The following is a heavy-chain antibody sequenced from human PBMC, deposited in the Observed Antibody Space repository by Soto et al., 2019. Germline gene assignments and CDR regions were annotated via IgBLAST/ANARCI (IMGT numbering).Heavy chain of an antibody. D-gene: IGHD4-17*01. CDR2: IYYSGST. Sequence: SETLSLTCTVSGGSISSYFWSWIRQPPGKGLEWIGYIYYSGSTSYNPSLKSRVTISVDMSKNQFSLKLSSVTAADTAVYYCARVYGDYLDYWGQGTLVTVSS. J-gene: IGHJ4*02. CDR3: ARVYGDYLDY. V-gene: IGHV4-59*12. CDR1: GGSISSYF.